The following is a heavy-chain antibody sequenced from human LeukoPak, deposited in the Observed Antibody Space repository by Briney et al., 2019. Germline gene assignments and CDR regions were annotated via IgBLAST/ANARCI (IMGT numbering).Heavy chain of an antibody. CDR2: ISGSGGST. D-gene: IGHD3-22*01. V-gene: IGHV3-23*01. Sequence: PGRSLRLSCAASGFIFDDYAMHWVRQAPGKGLEWVSAISGSGGSTYYADSVKGRFTISRDNSKNTLYLQMNSLRAEDTAVYYCAKDYSSGLAYWGQGTLVTVSS. CDR1: GFIFDDYA. CDR3: AKDYSSGLAY. J-gene: IGHJ4*02.